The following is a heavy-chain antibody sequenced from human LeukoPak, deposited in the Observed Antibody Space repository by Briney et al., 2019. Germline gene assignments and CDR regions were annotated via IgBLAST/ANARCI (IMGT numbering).Heavy chain of an antibody. Sequence: SETLSLTCTVSGGSISSYYWSWIRQPPGKGLEWIGYIYYSGSTNYNPSLKSRVTISVDTSKNQFSLKLSSVTAADTAVYYCARDPGYSGSWSRDDAFDIWGQGTMVTVSS. J-gene: IGHJ3*02. D-gene: IGHD6-13*01. CDR1: GGSISSYY. CDR3: ARDPGYSGSWSRDDAFDI. V-gene: IGHV4-59*01. CDR2: IYYSGST.